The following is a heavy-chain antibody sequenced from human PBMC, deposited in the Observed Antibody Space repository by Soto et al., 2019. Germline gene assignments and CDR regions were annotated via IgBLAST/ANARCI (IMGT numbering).Heavy chain of an antibody. CDR3: ARAPRRSIAAAGTITD. CDR1: GYTFTGYY. J-gene: IGHJ4*02. CDR2: INPNSGGT. D-gene: IGHD6-13*01. V-gene: IGHV1-2*02. Sequence: GASVKVSCKASGYTFTGYYMHWVRQAPGQGLEWMGWINPNSGGTNYAQKFQGRVTMTRDTSISTAYMELSRLRSDDTAVYYCARAPRRSIAAAGTITDWGQGTLVTVSS.